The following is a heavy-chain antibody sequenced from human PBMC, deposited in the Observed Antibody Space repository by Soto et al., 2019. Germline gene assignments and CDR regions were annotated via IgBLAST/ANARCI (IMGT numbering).Heavy chain of an antibody. J-gene: IGHJ6*03. CDR1: GGSISSYY. CDR3: ARFGKRSQAAAGTRLLDYYYYMDV. D-gene: IGHD6-13*01. Sequence: SETLSLTCTVSGGSISSYYWSWIRQPPGKGLEWIGYIYYSGSTNYNPSLKSRVTISVDTSKNQFSLKLSSVTAADTAVYYCARFGKRSQAAAGTRLLDYYYYMDVWGKGTTVTVSS. CDR2: IYYSGST. V-gene: IGHV4-59*01.